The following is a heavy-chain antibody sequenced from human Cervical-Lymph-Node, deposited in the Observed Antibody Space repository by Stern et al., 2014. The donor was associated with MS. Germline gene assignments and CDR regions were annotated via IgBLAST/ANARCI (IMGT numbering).Heavy chain of an antibody. CDR2: IYYSGTT. Sequence: QVQLQESGPGLVKPSQTLSLACAVSGASVGGGDWYWSWIRQPPGKGLEWLGPIYYSGTTYYKPSLKSRLIISLDTYKNQFSLNLTSVTAADTAVYYCAGAIGKYELLESFDMWGQGTMVTVSS. D-gene: IGHD1-1*01. CDR1: GASVGGGDWY. CDR3: AGAIGKYELLESFDM. V-gene: IGHV4-30-4*01. J-gene: IGHJ3*02.